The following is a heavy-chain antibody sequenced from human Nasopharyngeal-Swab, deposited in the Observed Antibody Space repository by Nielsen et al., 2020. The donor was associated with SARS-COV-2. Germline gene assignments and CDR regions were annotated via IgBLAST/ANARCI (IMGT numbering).Heavy chain of an antibody. CDR3: ARDPPATWYGMDV. Sequence: GGSLRLSCAASGFTFSSYGMHWVRQAPGKGLEWVVVIWYDGSNKYYADSVKGRFTISRDNSKNTLYLQMNSLRAEDTAVYYCARDPPATWYGMDVWGQGTTVTVSS. V-gene: IGHV3-33*01. J-gene: IGHJ6*02. CDR1: GFTFSSYG. CDR2: IWYDGSNK.